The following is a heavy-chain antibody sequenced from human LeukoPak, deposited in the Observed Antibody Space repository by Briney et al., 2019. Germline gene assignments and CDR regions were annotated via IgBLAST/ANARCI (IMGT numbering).Heavy chain of an antibody. CDR2: IYHSGST. V-gene: IGHV4-38-2*02. CDR3: ARAPAYCSGGSCYAFDY. CDR1: GYSITSGYY. Sequence: SETLSLTCTVSGYSITSGYYWGWIRHPPGEELVGIGSIYHSGSTYYNPSLKSRVTISVATSKDQFSLKLNLVTAADTAVYYCARAPAYCSGGSCYAFDYWGQGTLVTASS. J-gene: IGHJ4*02. D-gene: IGHD2-15*01.